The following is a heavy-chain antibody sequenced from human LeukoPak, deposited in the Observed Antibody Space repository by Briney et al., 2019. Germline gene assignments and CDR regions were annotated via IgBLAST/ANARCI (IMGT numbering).Heavy chain of an antibody. CDR1: GFTFSSYG. CDR2: ISYDGSNK. Sequence: PGGSLRLSCAASGFTFSSYGMHWVRQAPGKGLEWAAVISYDGSNKYYADSVKGRFTISRDTSKNTLYLQMNSLRAEDTAVYYCAKCIRNLWFGDLWGQGILVIVSS. V-gene: IGHV3-30*18. J-gene: IGHJ5*02. CDR3: AKCIRNLWFGDL. D-gene: IGHD3-10*01.